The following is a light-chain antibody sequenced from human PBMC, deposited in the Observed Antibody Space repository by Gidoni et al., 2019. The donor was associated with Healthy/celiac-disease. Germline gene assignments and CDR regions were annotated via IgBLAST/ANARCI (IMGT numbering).Light chain of an antibody. CDR2: GAS. V-gene: IGKV3-15*01. CDR3: QQYNNWPPYT. Sequence: EIVMTQSPATLSVSPGERATLSCRASQSVISNVAWYQQKPGQAPRLLISGASTRATGIPARFSVSGSGTEFTLTLTSLQSEDFAVYSCQQYNNWPPYTFGQGTKLEIK. J-gene: IGKJ2*01. CDR1: QSVISN.